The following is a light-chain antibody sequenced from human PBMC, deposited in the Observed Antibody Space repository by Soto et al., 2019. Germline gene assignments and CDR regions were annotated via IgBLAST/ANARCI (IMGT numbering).Light chain of an antibody. J-gene: IGKJ2*01. V-gene: IGKV1-5*03. CDR2: KAS. Sequence: DIQMTQSPSTLSASVGDRVTITCRASQSITTWLAWYQQKPGKAPNLLIYKASNLESGVPSRFSGSGSGTEFTLTISGLQRDDFATYYCQQYETYYTFCQGTKLEIK. CDR1: QSITTW. CDR3: QQYETYYT.